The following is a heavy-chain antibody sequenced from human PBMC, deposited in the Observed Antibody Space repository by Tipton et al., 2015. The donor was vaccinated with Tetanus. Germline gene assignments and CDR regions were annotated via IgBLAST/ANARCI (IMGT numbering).Heavy chain of an antibody. D-gene: IGHD5-18*01. J-gene: IGHJ6*02. CDR2: ISGSGGST. V-gene: IGHV3-23*01. Sequence: SGFTFSSHAMSWVRQAPGKGLATVSAISGSGGSTYYADSVKGRLTISRDNSKNTLYLRMNSLRAEHTAVYYCAKDLAARPDTAMVAFYSYYGMDVWGQGTTVTVSS. CDR1: GFTFSSHA. CDR3: AKDLAARPDTAMVAFYSYYGMDV.